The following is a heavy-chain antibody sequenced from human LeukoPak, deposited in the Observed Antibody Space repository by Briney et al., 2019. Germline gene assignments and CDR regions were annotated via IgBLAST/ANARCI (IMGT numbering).Heavy chain of an antibody. CDR3: ARERCVVGACGAFDV. CDR2: ISQNGNEK. Sequence: PGGSLRLSCTASAAIFSSNAMHWVRQAPGKGLEWVAVISQNGNEKYYTDSVKGRFTISRDNSMSTLYLQMNTLRGEDTAIYYCARERCVVGACGAFDVWGQGTMATVSS. V-gene: IGHV3-30*19. D-gene: IGHD1-26*01. J-gene: IGHJ3*01. CDR1: AAIFSSNA.